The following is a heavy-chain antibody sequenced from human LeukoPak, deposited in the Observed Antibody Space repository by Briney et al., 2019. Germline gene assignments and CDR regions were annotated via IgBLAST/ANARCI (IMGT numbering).Heavy chain of an antibody. CDR2: IYYSGST. CDR1: GGSISSYY. J-gene: IGHJ4*02. Sequence: SETLSLTCTVSGGSISSYYWSWIRQPPGKGLEWIGYIYYSGSTNYNPSLKSRVTISVDTSKNQFSLKLSSVTAADTAVYYCARGLRFLEWFIRSNYFDYWGQGTLVTVSS. D-gene: IGHD3-3*01. CDR3: ARGLRFLEWFIRSNYFDY. V-gene: IGHV4-59*12.